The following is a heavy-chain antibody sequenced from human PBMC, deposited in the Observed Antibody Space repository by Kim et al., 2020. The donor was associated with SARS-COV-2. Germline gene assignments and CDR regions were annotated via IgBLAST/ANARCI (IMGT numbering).Heavy chain of an antibody. Sequence: SETLSLTCTVSGGSISSGGYYWSWIRQHPGKGLEWIGYIYYSGSTYYNPSLKSRVTISVDTSKNQFSLKLSSVTAADTAVYYCARHTIGIFGVVHQIDNWGQGTLVTVSS. D-gene: IGHD3-3*01. CDR1: GGSISSGGYY. CDR2: IYYSGST. J-gene: IGHJ4*02. CDR3: ARHTIGIFGVVHQIDN. V-gene: IGHV4-31*03.